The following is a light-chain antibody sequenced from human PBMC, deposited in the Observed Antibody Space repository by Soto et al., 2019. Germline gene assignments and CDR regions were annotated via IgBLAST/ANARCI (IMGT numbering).Light chain of an antibody. Sequence: DIQMTQSPSTLSASVGDRVTITCRASQSISSWLAWYQQKPGKAPNLPIYKASSLESGVPSRFSASGSGTELPLTINTLQPDDFATYYCQHYNSYPLTFGGGTKVEIK. CDR2: KAS. CDR1: QSISSW. J-gene: IGKJ4*01. CDR3: QHYNSYPLT. V-gene: IGKV1-5*03.